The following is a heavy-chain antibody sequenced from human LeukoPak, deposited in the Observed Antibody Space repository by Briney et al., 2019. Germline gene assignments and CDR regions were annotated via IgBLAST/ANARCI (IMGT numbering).Heavy chain of an antibody. Sequence: GGSLRLSCAASGFTLSIYSIDGVRQAPRKGLEWVSYISSFSCTIYYADSVKGRFTISRDNAKNSLYLQMNSLRDDDTAVYFCARVSYGAVDYWGQGTLVTISS. CDR2: ISSFSCTI. CDR3: ARVSYGAVDY. CDR1: GFTLSIYS. V-gene: IGHV3-48*02. D-gene: IGHD4-17*01. J-gene: IGHJ4*02.